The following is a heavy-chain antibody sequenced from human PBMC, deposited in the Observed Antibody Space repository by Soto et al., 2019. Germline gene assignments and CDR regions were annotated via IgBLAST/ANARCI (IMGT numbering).Heavy chain of an antibody. Sequence: QVQLVQSGAEMKEPGDSVRVSCEASGYTFTSYYIHWVRQAPGQGLEWMGWINPKFGDTTYAPDFQGRVSMTRDMSISTVYMELSRLTSDDTAIYYCARNMDYYYGPGSGNGHGFWGQGTTVTVFS. CDR1: GYTFTSYY. CDR2: INPKFGDT. CDR3: ARNMDYYYGPGSGNGHGF. D-gene: IGHD3-10*01. V-gene: IGHV1-2*02. J-gene: IGHJ6*02.